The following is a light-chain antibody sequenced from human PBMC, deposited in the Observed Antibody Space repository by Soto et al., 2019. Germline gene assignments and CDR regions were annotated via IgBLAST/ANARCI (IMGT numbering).Light chain of an antibody. V-gene: IGKV1-5*01. CDR3: QQYHTYLS. J-gene: IGKJ4*01. CDR2: DAS. Sequence: DFQMTQSPSSLSASVGDRVTITCRASQSISSWLAWYQQKPGKAPKLLIYDASRLESGVPSRFSGSGSGTEFTLTISSLQPDDFATYYCQQYHTYLSFGGGTKVDIK. CDR1: QSISSW.